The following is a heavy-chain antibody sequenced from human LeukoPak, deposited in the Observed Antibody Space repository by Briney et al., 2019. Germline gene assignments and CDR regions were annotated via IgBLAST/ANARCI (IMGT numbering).Heavy chain of an antibody. CDR3: ARYIVRPYNWNDIDY. Sequence: GGSLRLSCAASGFTFSSYAMHWVRQAPGKGLEWVAVISYDGSNKYYADSVKGRFTISRDNSKNTLYLQMNSLRAEDTAVYYCARYIVRPYNWNDIDYWGQGTLVTVSS. J-gene: IGHJ4*02. CDR1: GFTFSSYA. V-gene: IGHV3-30*04. CDR2: ISYDGSNK. D-gene: IGHD1-20*01.